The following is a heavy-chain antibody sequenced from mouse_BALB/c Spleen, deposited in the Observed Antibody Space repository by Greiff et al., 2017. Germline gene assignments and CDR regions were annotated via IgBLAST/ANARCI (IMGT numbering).Heavy chain of an antibody. D-gene: IGHD2-14*01. V-gene: IGHV1-7*01. Sequence: QVQLLQSGAELAQPGASVKMSCKASGYTFPSYWMHWVKQRPGQGLEWIGYINPSTGSTEYKQKFKDKATLTADKSSSTAYMQLSSLTSEDSAVYYCARGYRSFAYWGQGTLVTVSA. CDR1: GYTFPSYW. J-gene: IGHJ3*01. CDR3: ARGYRSFAY. CDR2: INPSTGST.